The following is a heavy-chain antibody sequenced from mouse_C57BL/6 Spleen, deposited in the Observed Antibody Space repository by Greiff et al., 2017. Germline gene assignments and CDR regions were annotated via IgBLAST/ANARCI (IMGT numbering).Heavy chain of an antibody. V-gene: IGHV1-61*01. J-gene: IGHJ2*01. CDR2: IYPSDSET. Sequence: QVHVKQSGAELVRPGSSVKLSCKASGYTFTSYWMDWVKQRPGQGLEWIGNIYPSDSETHYNQKFKDKATLTVDKSSSTAYMQLSSLTSEDSAVYYCARRTQLRPYFDYWGQGTTLTVSS. CDR1: GYTFTSYW. D-gene: IGHD3-2*02. CDR3: ARRTQLRPYFDY.